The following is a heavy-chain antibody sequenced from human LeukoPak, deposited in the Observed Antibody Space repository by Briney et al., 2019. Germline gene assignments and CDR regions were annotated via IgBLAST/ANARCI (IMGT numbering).Heavy chain of an antibody. CDR1: GFTFSSYA. V-gene: IGHV3-30-3*01. J-gene: IGHJ4*02. Sequence: GGSLRLSCAASGFTFSSYAMHWVRQAPGKGREWGAVISYDGSNKYYADSVKGRSTISRDNSKNTLYLQMNSLRAEDTAVYYCAREAGAAAGTSGGFDYWGQGTLVTVSS. CDR2: ISYDGSNK. CDR3: AREAGAAAGTSGGFDY. D-gene: IGHD6-13*01.